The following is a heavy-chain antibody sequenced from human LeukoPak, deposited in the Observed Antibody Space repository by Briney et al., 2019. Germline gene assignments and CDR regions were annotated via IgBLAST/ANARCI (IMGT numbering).Heavy chain of an antibody. D-gene: IGHD3-10*01. CDR3: AKDQSSGSYYLDGNWFDP. J-gene: IGHJ5*02. CDR2: ISGSGGST. CDR1: GFTFSSYA. V-gene: IGHV3-23*01. Sequence: QTGGSLRLSCAASGFTFSSYAMSWVRQAPGKGLEWVSAISGSGGSTYYADSVKGRFTISRDNSKNTLYLQMNSLGAEDTAVYYCAKDQSSGSYYLDGNWFDPWGQGTLVTVSS.